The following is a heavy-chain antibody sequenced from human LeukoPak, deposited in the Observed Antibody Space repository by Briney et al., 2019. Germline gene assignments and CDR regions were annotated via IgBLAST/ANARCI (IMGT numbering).Heavy chain of an antibody. D-gene: IGHD1-26*01. CDR1: GFTFSSYS. CDR2: ISSSSSYI. V-gene: IGHV3-21*01. Sequence: PGGSLRLSCAASGFTFSSYSMNWVRQAPGKGLEWVSSISSSSSYIYYADSVKGRFTISRDNAKNSLYLRMNSLRAEDTAVYYCARDFSGSHDYWGQGTLVTVSS. J-gene: IGHJ4*02. CDR3: ARDFSGSHDY.